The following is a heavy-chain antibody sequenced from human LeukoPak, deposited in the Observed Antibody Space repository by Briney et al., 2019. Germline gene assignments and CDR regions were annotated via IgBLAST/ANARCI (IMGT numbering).Heavy chain of an antibody. CDR3: ARGGSYFDISGYYFY. D-gene: IGHD3-22*01. Sequence: GRSLRLSCAASGFTFSSYGMHWVRQAPGKGLEWVALISYDGSNKYYADFVKGRFTISRDSSKNTLYLQVNSLRAEDTAVYYCARGGSYFDISGYYFYWGQGTLVTVSS. CDR2: ISYDGSNK. CDR1: GFTFSSYG. V-gene: IGHV3-30*03. J-gene: IGHJ4*02.